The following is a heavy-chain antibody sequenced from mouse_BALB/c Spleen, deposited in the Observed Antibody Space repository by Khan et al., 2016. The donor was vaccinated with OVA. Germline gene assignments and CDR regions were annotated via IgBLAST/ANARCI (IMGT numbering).Heavy chain of an antibody. CDR2: VSSGIATI. CDR3: ARSLIKTWYFDG. V-gene: IGHV5-17*02. J-gene: IGHJ1*01. D-gene: IGHD2-4*01. CDR1: GFTFSSFV. Sequence: EVELVESGGGLVQPGGSRKLSCAASGFTFSSFVLHWVRQAPEKGLEWVAYVSSGIATIYYAVIVKGRFTLSRANPTNTLFLHMPSLRSENTAMFWWARSLIKTWYFDGWGAGTTVTVSA.